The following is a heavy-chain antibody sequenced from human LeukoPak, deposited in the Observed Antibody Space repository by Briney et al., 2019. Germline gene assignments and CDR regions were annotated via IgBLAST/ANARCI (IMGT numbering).Heavy chain of an antibody. CDR3: ARKSDYDSSGYHNWFDL. CDR1: GFTFSSYS. J-gene: IGHJ5*02. V-gene: IGHV3-48*02. CDR2: ISSSSSSI. Sequence: GGSLRLSCAASGFTFSSYSMNWVRQAPGKGLEWVSYISSSSSSIYYADSVKGRFTISRDNAKNSLYLQMNRLRDEDTAVYYCARKSDYDSSGYHNWFDLWGQGTLVTVSS. D-gene: IGHD3-22*01.